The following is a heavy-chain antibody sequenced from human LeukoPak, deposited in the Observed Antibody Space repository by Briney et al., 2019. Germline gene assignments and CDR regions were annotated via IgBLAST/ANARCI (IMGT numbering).Heavy chain of an antibody. V-gene: IGHV4-61*01. J-gene: IGHJ4*02. CDR2: IYYSGST. Sequence: SETLSLTCTVSGGSVSSGSYYWSWLRQPPGKGLEWIGYIYYSGSTNYNPSLKSRVTISVDTSKNQFSLKLSSVTAADTAVYYCARGSWIQLWLTADYWGQGTLVTVSS. D-gene: IGHD5-18*01. CDR1: GGSVSSGSYY. CDR3: ARGSWIQLWLTADY.